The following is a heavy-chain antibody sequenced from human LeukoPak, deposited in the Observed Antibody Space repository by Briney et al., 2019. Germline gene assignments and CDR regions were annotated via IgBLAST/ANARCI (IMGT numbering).Heavy chain of an antibody. V-gene: IGHV3-23*01. CDR3: AKCTTGTMDWFDP. D-gene: IGHD1-1*01. CDR1: GFTFSSYA. CDR2: ISGSGGST. Sequence: PGGSLRLSCAASGFTFSSYAVSWVREAPGKGLEWVSAISGSGGSTYYADSVKGRFTISRDNSKNTLYLQMNSLRAEDTAVYYCAKCTTGTMDWFDPWGQGTLVTVSS. J-gene: IGHJ5*02.